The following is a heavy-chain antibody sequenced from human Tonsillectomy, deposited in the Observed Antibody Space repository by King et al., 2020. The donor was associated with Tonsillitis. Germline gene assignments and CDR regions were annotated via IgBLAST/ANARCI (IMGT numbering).Heavy chain of an antibody. CDR1: GYSFSSYW. Sequence: QLVQSGAEVKKPGESLKISCKGFGYSFSSYWIGWVRQMPGKGLEWMGIIYPGDSDTSYSPSFQGQVTISADTSISTAYLQWSSLKASDSAMYYCARTGNYDFWNGYYASWGQGTLVTVSS. CDR3: ARTGNYDFWNGYYAS. D-gene: IGHD3-3*01. J-gene: IGHJ4*02. CDR2: IYPGDSDT. V-gene: IGHV5-51*03.